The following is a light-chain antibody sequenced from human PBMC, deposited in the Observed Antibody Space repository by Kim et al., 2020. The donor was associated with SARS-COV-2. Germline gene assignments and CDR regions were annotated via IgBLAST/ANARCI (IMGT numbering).Light chain of an antibody. V-gene: IGKV1-6*01. CDR2: AAS. J-gene: IGKJ1*01. Sequence: ASVGDRVTITCRASQGIRNDLGWYEQKPGKAPKLLIYAASSLQSGVPSRFSGSGSGTDFTLTISSLQPEDFATYYCLQDYNYPWTFGQGTKVDIK. CDR3: LQDYNYPWT. CDR1: QGIRND.